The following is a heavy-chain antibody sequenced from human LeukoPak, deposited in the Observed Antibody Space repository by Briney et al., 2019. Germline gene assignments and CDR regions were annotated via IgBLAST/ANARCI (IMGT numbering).Heavy chain of an antibody. J-gene: IGHJ5*02. D-gene: IGHD3-3*01. CDR3: ARDLDITIFGVVIGFDP. Sequence: ASVKVSCMASGYTFTGYYMHWVRQAPGQGLEWMGWINPNSGGTNYAQKFQGRVTMTRDTSISTAYMELSRLRSDDTAVYYCARDLDITIFGVVIGFDPWGQGTLVTVSS. CDR1: GYTFTGYY. V-gene: IGHV1-2*02. CDR2: INPNSGGT.